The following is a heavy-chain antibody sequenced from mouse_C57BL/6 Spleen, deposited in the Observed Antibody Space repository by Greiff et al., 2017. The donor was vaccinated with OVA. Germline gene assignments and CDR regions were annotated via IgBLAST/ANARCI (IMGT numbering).Heavy chain of an antibody. J-gene: IGHJ4*01. CDR3: ASAMDY. CDR2: IDPSDSET. V-gene: IGHV1-52*01. Sequence: QVQLQQSGAELVRPGSSVKLSCKASGYTFTSYWMHWVKQRPIQGLEWIGNIDPSDSETKYNQNFKDKATLTVDKSSSTTYMQLSSLTSYDSAVYYCASAMDYWGQGTSVTVSS. CDR1: GYTFTSYW.